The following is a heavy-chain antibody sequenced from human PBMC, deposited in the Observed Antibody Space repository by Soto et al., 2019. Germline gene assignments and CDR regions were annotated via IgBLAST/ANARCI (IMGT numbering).Heavy chain of an antibody. CDR2: ISYDGSNK. CDR3: AKDSGKGDI. V-gene: IGHV3-30*18. Sequence: VQLVESGGGVVQPGRSLRLSCAASGFTFSRYGMHWVRQAPGKGLEWVAVISYDGSNKYYADSVKGRFTISRDNSKNTLYLQMNSLSAEDTAVYYCAKDSGKGDIWGQGTMVTVSS. D-gene: IGHD5-12*01. J-gene: IGHJ3*02. CDR1: GFTFSRYG.